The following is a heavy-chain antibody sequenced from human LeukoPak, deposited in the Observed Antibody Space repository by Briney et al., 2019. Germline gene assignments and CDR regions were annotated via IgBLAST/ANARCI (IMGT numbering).Heavy chain of an antibody. Sequence: GESLKISCAASGFTFSSYWMGWVRQAPGKGLEWVANIKQDGGEKYYVDPVKGRFTISRDNAKNSLDLQMNSLRAEDTALYYCARIRWAGGTWAFDYWGQGTLVTVSS. D-gene: IGHD1-26*01. J-gene: IGHJ4*02. CDR1: GFTFSSYW. CDR3: ARIRWAGGTWAFDY. CDR2: IKQDGGEK. V-gene: IGHV3-7*01.